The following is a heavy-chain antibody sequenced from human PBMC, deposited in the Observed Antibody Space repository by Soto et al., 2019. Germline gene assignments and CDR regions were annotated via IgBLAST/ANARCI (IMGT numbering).Heavy chain of an antibody. D-gene: IGHD3-22*01. V-gene: IGHV3-33*01. CDR2: IWFDGSKE. CDR1: GFTFRSHG. J-gene: IGHJ4*02. Sequence: PGGSLRLSCAASGFTFRSHGMHWVRQAPGKGLEWVAVIWFDGSKEYYADSVKGRFTISRDNSKSTLYLQMNSLKTDDTAVYYCARFTGGDSNGCFDYWGQGTLVTVSS. CDR3: ARFTGGDSNGCFDY.